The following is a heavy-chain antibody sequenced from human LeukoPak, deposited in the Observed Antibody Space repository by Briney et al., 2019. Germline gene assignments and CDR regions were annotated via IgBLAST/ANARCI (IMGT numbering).Heavy chain of an antibody. V-gene: IGHV3-30*18. D-gene: IGHD6-19*01. CDR2: ISYDGSNK. CDR3: AKAANSGWYYFDY. CDR1: GFTFSSYG. J-gene: IGHJ4*02. Sequence: GGSLRLSCAASGFTFSSYGMHWVRQAPGKGLEWVAVISYDGSNKYYADSVKGRFTISRDNSKNTLYLQMNSLRAEDTAVYYCAKAANSGWYYFDYWGQGILVTVSS.